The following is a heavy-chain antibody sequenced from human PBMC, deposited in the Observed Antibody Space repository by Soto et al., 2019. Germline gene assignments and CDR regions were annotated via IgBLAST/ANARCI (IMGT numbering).Heavy chain of an antibody. CDR1: GGSISSGNW. CDR2: IYHSGST. Sequence: SETLSLTCAVPGGSISSGNWWSWVRQPPGKGLEWIGEIYHSGSTNYNPSLKSRVTISVDKSKNQFSLKLSSVTAADTAVYYCARELVVTGNWFDPWGQGTLVTVSS. J-gene: IGHJ5*02. CDR3: ARELVVTGNWFDP. D-gene: IGHD2-21*02. V-gene: IGHV4-4*02.